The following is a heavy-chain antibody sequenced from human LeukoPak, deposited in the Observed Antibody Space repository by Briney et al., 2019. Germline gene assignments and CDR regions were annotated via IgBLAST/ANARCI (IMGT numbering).Heavy chain of an antibody. Sequence: GGSLRLSCAASGFSFSSYTMNWVRRAPGKGLEWVSSISSSSSYIYYADSVKGRFTISRDNARKSLYLQLSSLTAGDTAVYYCARDREEHCSGGSCSCFQHWGQGTLVSVSS. CDR1: GFSFSSYT. J-gene: IGHJ1*01. CDR3: ARDREEHCSGGSCSCFQH. D-gene: IGHD2-15*01. CDR2: ISSSSSYI. V-gene: IGHV3-21*01.